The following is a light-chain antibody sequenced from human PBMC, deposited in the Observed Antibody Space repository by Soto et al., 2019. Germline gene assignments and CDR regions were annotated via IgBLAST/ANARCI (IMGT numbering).Light chain of an antibody. CDR3: QQANRFPIT. CDR2: SGS. Sequence: DIQMTQSPSSVSASVGDRVTITCRASQGLSSWLAWYQQKPGKAPKLLIYSGSSLQSGVSSRFSGSGGGTDFTRTISSLQPEDFATYYCQQANRFPITFGQGTRLEIK. J-gene: IGKJ5*01. V-gene: IGKV1D-12*01. CDR1: QGLSSW.